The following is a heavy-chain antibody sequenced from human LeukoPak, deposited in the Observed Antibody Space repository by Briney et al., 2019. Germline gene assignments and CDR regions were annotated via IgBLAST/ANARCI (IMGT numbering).Heavy chain of an antibody. CDR2: INHSGST. J-gene: IGHJ4*02. V-gene: IGHV4-34*01. D-gene: IGHD4-23*01. Sequence: SETLSLTCAVYGGSFSGYYWSWIRQPPGKGLEWIGEINHSGSTNYNPSLKSRVTISVDTSKNQFSLKLSSVTAADTAVYYCASSSVVTRSFDYWGQGTLVTVSS. CDR3: ASSSVVTRSFDY. CDR1: GGSFSGYY.